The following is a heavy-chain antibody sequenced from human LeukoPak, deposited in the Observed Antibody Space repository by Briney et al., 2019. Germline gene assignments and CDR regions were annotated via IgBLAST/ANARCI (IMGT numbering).Heavy chain of an antibody. D-gene: IGHD5-18*01. V-gene: IGHV1-69*04. CDR3: ARRGYSYGSDYFDY. CDR1: GGTFSSYA. Sequence: SVKVSCTASGGTFSSYAISWVRQAPGQGLEWMGRIIPILGIANYAQKFQGRVTITADKSTSTAYMELSSLRSEDTAVYYCARRGYSYGSDYFDYWGQGTLVTISS. CDR2: IIPILGIA. J-gene: IGHJ4*02.